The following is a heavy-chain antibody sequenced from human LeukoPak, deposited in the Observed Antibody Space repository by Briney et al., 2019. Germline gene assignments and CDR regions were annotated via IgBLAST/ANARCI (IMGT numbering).Heavy chain of an antibody. CDR2: IIPMFGTA. V-gene: IGHV1-69*06. J-gene: IGHJ5*01. CDR1: GGTLSSYA. D-gene: IGHD5-12*01. Sequence: ASVKVSCKASGGTLSSYAISWVRQAPGQGLEWMGGIIPMFGTASYAQKFQGRVTITADKSTSTAYMELSSLRSEDTAVYYCARAQYSDYVLHNWFDSWGQGTLVTVSS. CDR3: ARAQYSDYVLHNWFDS.